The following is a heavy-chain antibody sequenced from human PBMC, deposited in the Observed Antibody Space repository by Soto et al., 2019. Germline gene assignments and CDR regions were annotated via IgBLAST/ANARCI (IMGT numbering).Heavy chain of an antibody. CDR2: IGTAGDT. CDR3: ARGGTSYGFYYYGMDV. V-gene: IGHV3-13*01. J-gene: IGHJ6*02. Sequence: EVQLVESGGGLVQPGGSLRLSCAASGFTFSSYDMHWVRQATGKGLEWVSAIGTAGDTYYPGSVKGRFTISRENAKNSLYLQMNSLRAEDTAVYYCARGGTSYGFYYYGMDVWGQGTTVTVSS. CDR1: GFTFSSYD. D-gene: IGHD5-18*01.